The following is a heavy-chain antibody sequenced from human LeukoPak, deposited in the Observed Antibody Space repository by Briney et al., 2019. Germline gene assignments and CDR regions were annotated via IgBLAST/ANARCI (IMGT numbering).Heavy chain of an antibody. CDR2: MNQDGSHK. J-gene: IGHJ4*02. Sequence: SGGSLRLSCAASGFTFSSYWMSWVRQTPGEGLEWVANMNQDGSHKYYVDSVKGRFTISRDNAKNSLYLQMNSLRAEDTAIYYCAGFYGGNRLGFDYWGQGTLVTVAS. CDR3: AGFYGGNRLGFDY. CDR1: GFTFSSYW. V-gene: IGHV3-7*01. D-gene: IGHD4-23*01.